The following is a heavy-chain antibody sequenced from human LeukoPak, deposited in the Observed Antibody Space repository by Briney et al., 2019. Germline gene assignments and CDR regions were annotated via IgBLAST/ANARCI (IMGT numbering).Heavy chain of an antibody. J-gene: IGHJ4*02. CDR3: AKGVRNYYGSGSYETFTSYYFDY. CDR1: GFTFSSYA. V-gene: IGHV3-23*01. CDR2: ISGSGGST. D-gene: IGHD3-10*01. Sequence: PGGSLRLSCAASGFTFSSYAMSWVRQAPGKGLEWVSAISGSGGSTYHADSVKGRFTISRDNSKNTLYLQMNSLRAEDTAVYYCAKGVRNYYGSGSYETFTSYYFDYWGQGTLVTVSS.